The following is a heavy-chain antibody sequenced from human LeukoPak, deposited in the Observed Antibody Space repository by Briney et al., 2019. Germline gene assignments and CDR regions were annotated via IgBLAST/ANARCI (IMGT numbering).Heavy chain of an antibody. Sequence: GGSLRLSCAASGFTFSSYAMHWVRQAPGKGLEWVAVISYDGSNKYYADSVKGRFTISRDNAKNTLYLQMNSLRAEDTAVYYCARAGYDILTGSVYYYMDVWGKGTTVTISS. D-gene: IGHD3-9*01. V-gene: IGHV3-30*04. CDR2: ISYDGSNK. CDR3: ARAGYDILTGSVYYYMDV. CDR1: GFTFSSYA. J-gene: IGHJ6*03.